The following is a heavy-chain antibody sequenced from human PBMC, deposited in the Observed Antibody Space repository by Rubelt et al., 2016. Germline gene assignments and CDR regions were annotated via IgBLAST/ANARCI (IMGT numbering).Heavy chain of an antibody. J-gene: IGHJ5*02. D-gene: IGHD3-22*01. CDR3: ARVSRAGVVGGWFDH. V-gene: IGHV1-69*01. CDR1: GGTFSSYA. Sequence: QVQLVQSGAEVKKPGSSVKVSCKASGGTFSSYAISWVRQAPGQGLEWMGGIIPIFGTANYAQKFQGRVRITADESTSTAYMELSSLRSEDTDVYYCARVSRAGVVGGWFDHWGQGTLVTVSS. CDR2: IIPIFGTA.